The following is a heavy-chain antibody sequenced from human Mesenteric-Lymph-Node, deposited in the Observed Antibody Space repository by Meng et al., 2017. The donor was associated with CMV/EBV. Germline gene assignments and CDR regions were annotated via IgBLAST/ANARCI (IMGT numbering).Heavy chain of an antibody. CDR3: VRDHPAIRIPLDY. Sequence: GGSLRLSCAASGFTFSSYWMTWVRQAPGKGLEWVANIKQDGSEKYYVDSVKGRSTISRDNAKNSLYLQMNSLRAEDTAVYYCVRDHPAIRIPLDYWGQGTLVTVSS. CDR2: IKQDGSEK. J-gene: IGHJ4*02. V-gene: IGHV3-7*01. D-gene: IGHD2-21*01. CDR1: GFTFSSYW.